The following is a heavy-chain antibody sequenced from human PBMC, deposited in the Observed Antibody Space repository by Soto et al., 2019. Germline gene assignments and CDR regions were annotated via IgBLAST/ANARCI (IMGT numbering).Heavy chain of an antibody. D-gene: IGHD3-10*01. CDR3: ARKWFGESSRYYYYYGMDV. V-gene: IGHV1-69*06. CDR1: GGTFSSYA. Sequence: GASVKVSCKASGGTFSSYAISCVRQAPGQGLEWMGGIIPIFGTANYAQKFQGRVTITADKSTSTAYMELSSLRSEDTAVYYCARKWFGESSRYYYYYGMDVWGQGTTVTVSS. CDR2: IIPIFGTA. J-gene: IGHJ6*02.